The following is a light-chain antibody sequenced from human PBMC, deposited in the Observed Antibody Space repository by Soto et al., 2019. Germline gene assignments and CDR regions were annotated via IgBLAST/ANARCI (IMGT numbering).Light chain of an antibody. Sequence: IVLTQSPGTLSLSPGERATLSCRASQSVSSSYLGWYQQRPGQVPRLLIYDASSRATGIPDRFRGSGSGTDFTLTISRLEPEDFAVYYCQQYGSTPITFGQGTRLEIK. CDR2: DAS. V-gene: IGKV3-20*01. CDR1: QSVSSSY. J-gene: IGKJ5*01. CDR3: QQYGSTPIT.